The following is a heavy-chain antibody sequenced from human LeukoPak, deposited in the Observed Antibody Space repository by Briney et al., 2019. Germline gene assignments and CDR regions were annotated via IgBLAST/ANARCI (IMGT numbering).Heavy chain of an antibody. CDR1: GRSISSYY. V-gene: IGHV4-59*01. CDR3: ARDRWNSFSGWYGPFDY. Sequence: PSETLSLTCTVSGRSISSYYWSWIRQPPGKGLEWIGYIYYSGSTNYNPSLKSRVTISVDTSKNQFSLKLSSVTAADTAVYYCARDRWNSFSGWYGPFDYWGQGTLVTVSS. J-gene: IGHJ4*02. CDR2: IYYSGST. D-gene: IGHD6-19*01.